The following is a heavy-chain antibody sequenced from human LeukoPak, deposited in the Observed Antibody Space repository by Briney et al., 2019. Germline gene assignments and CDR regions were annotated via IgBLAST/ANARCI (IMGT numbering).Heavy chain of an antibody. CDR1: GGSISSGSYC. V-gene: IGHV4-61*02. CDR3: ARTRYFDWAPLDY. CDR2: IYTSGST. Sequence: SSETLSLTCTVSGGSISSGSYCWSWIRQPAGKGLEWIGRIYTSGSTNYNPSLKSRVTISVDTSKNQFSLKLSSVTAADTAVYYCARTRYFDWAPLDYWGQGTLVTVSS. J-gene: IGHJ4*02. D-gene: IGHD3-9*01.